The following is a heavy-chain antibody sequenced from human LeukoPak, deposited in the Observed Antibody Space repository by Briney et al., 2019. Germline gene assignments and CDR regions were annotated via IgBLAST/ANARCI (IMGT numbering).Heavy chain of an antibody. J-gene: IGHJ6*03. CDR1: GGSFSGYY. V-gene: IGHV4-34*01. D-gene: IGHD3-22*01. CDR3: ARGHPPPYYYDSSGYYYYMDV. CDR2: INHSGST. Sequence: SETLSLTCAVYGGSFSGYYWSWIRRPPGKGLEWIGEINHSGSTNYNPSLKSRVTISVDTSKNQFSLKLSSVTAADTAVYYCARGHPPPYYYDSSGYYYYMDVWGKGTTVTVSS.